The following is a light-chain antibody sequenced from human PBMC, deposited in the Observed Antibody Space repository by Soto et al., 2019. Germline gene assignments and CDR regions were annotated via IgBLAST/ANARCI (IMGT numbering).Light chain of an antibody. CDR1: QSVSSY. CDR2: DAY. CDR3: QQRSNWPRT. J-gene: IGKJ1*01. V-gene: IGKV3-11*01. Sequence: EIVLTQSPATLSLSPGDRATLSCRASQSVSSYLAWYQQKPGQATRLLIYDAYHRATGIPARFSGSGSGTDFTLTISRLEPEDFAVYYCQQRSNWPRTFGQGTKVEIK.